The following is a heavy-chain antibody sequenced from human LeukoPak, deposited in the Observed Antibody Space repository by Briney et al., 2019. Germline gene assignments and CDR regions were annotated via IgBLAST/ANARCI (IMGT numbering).Heavy chain of an antibody. CDR2: ISGSGGST. V-gene: IGHV3-23*01. Sequence: GGSLRLSCAASGFTFSSYAMSWVRQAPGKGLEWVSAISGSGGSTYYADSVKGRFTISRDNSKNTLYLQMNSLRAEDTAVYYCARDRGDSSGWPIIDYWGQGTLVTVSS. CDR1: GFTFSSYA. D-gene: IGHD6-19*01. J-gene: IGHJ4*02. CDR3: ARDRGDSSGWPIIDY.